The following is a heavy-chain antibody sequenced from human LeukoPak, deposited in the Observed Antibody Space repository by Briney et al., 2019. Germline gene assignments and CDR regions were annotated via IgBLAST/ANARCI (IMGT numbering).Heavy chain of an antibody. Sequence: PGGSVRLSCAASGFPLSSYNINWVRQAPGKGLEWVSYINIDSITVNHADSVKRRFTISRDNANNSLHLQMNSLRAEDTAVYYCSTVKFDNWGQGTLVTVS. CDR1: GFPLSSYN. V-gene: IGHV3-48*01. J-gene: IGHJ4*02. CDR3: STVKFDN. CDR2: INIDSITV.